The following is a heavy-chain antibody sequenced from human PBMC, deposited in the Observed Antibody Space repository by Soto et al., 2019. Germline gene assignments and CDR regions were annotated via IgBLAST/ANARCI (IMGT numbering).Heavy chain of an antibody. Sequence: SSETLSLTCTLSGGSISSYYWNWIRQPPGKGLEWIGFIYYIGSTNYNPSLKSRVTISVDTSKNQFSLKLSSVTAADTAVYYCARRYGSAFDIWGQGTMVTVSS. D-gene: IGHD3-10*01. CDR3: ARRYGSAFDI. J-gene: IGHJ3*02. CDR2: IYYIGST. V-gene: IGHV4-59*01. CDR1: GGSISSYY.